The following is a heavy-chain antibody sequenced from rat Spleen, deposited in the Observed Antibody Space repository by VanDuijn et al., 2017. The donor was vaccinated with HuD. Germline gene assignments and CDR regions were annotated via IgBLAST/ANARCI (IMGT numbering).Heavy chain of an antibody. CDR1: GFTFNNYW. J-gene: IGHJ2*01. CDR3: AKDRDYGPDY. V-gene: IGHV5-31*01. D-gene: IGHD1-11*01. CDR2: ITNASGRT. Sequence: EVQLVESGGGLVQPGRSLKVSCVASGFTFNNYWMTWIRQAPGKGLEWVASITNASGRTYYPDSVKGRFTISRDTAQNTLYLQMNSLRSEDTATYYCAKDRDYGPDYWGQGVMVTVSS.